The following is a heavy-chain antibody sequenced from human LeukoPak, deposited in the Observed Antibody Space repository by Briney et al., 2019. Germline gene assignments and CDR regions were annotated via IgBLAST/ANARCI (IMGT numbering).Heavy chain of an antibody. Sequence: SETLSLTCSVSGGSISSYYWSWIRQPPGRGLEWIGYIYYSGRTSYNPSLKSRVTISVDTSKNQFSLKLSSVTAADTAVYYCARAHRGGLRFDPWGQGTLVTVSS. D-gene: IGHD3-10*01. J-gene: IGHJ5*02. V-gene: IGHV4-59*12. CDR2: IYYSGRT. CDR1: GGSISSYY. CDR3: ARAHRGGLRFDP.